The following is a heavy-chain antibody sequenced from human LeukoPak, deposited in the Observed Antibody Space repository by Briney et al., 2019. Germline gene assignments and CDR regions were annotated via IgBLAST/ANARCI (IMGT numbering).Heavy chain of an antibody. J-gene: IGHJ2*01. CDR2: ISAYKGNT. V-gene: IGHV1-18*01. D-gene: IGHD2-15*01. CDR3: ARDHGGKVDRYFDL. Sequence: ASVKVSCKASGYPFASYGISWVRQAPGQGLEWMGWISAYKGNTNYAQKFQGRVTMTTDTSTSTAYMELRSLRSDDTAVYYCARDHGGKVDRYFDLWDRGTLVTVSS. CDR1: GYPFASYG.